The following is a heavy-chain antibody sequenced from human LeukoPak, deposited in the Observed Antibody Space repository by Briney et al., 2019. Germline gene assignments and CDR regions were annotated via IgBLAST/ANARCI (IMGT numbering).Heavy chain of an antibody. J-gene: IGHJ4*02. CDR3: AKEPYSSGWYLDY. V-gene: IGHV3-23*01. Sequence: GGSLRLSCAASGFSFSSYAMSWVRRAPGKGLEWVSAISGSGGSTYYADSVKGRFTISRDNSKNTLYLQMNSLRAEDTAVYYCAKEPYSSGWYLDYWGQGTLVTVSS. CDR2: ISGSGGST. D-gene: IGHD6-19*01. CDR1: GFSFSSYA.